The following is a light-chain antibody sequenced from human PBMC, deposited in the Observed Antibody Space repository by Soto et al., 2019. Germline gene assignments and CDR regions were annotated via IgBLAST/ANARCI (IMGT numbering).Light chain of an antibody. V-gene: IGKV3-15*01. J-gene: IGKJ1*01. CDR2: GAS. Sequence: EIVMTQSPATLSVSPGERATLSCRASQNVSNSLAWHQQKPGQGPRLLIYGASTRATGIPARFSGSGSGTDFTLTISSLQSEDFAVYYCQQYSKWPWTFGQGTKVEI. CDR1: QNVSNS. CDR3: QQYSKWPWT.